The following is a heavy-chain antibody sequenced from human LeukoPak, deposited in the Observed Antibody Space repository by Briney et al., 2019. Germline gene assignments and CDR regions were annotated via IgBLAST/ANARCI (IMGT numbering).Heavy chain of an antibody. CDR1: GFTFSSYG. CDR3: AKVRRVPAATYFDY. D-gene: IGHD2-2*01. CDR2: IRYDGSNK. Sequence: GGSLRLSCAASGFTFSSYGMHWVRQAPGKGLEWVAFIRYDGSNKYYADSVKGRFTISRDNSKHTLYLQMNSLRAEDTAVYYCAKVRRVPAATYFDYWAREPWSPSPQ. J-gene: IGHJ4*02. V-gene: IGHV3-30*02.